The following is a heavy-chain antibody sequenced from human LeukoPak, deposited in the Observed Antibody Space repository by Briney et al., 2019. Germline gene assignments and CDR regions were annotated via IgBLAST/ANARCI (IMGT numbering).Heavy chain of an antibody. CDR2: ISAYNGNT. Sequence: ASVKVSCKASGYTFTSYGISWVRQAPGQGLEWMGWISAYNGNTNYAQKLQGRVTMTTDTSTSTACMELRSPRSDDTAVYYRARDLDYYGMDVWGQGTTVTVSS. V-gene: IGHV1-18*01. CDR1: GYTFTSYG. J-gene: IGHJ6*02. CDR3: ARDLDYYGMDV.